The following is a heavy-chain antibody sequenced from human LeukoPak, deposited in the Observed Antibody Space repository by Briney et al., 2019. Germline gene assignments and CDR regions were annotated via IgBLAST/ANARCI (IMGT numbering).Heavy chain of an antibody. CDR2: INHSGST. Sequence: PSETLSLTCTVSGGSISSSSYYWGWIRQPPGKGLEWIGEINHSGSTNYNPSLKSRVTISVDTSKNQFSLKLSSVTAADTAVYYCAREMGYCSGGSCSYYFDYWGQGTLVTVSS. CDR1: GGSISSSSYY. J-gene: IGHJ4*02. V-gene: IGHV4-39*07. CDR3: AREMGYCSGGSCSYYFDY. D-gene: IGHD2-15*01.